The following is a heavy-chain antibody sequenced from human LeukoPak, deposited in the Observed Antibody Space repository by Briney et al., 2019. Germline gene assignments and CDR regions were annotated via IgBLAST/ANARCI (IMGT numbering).Heavy chain of an antibody. J-gene: IGHJ4*02. CDR3: ARRAGAYSHPYDY. D-gene: IGHD4/OR15-4a*01. V-gene: IGHV3-53*01. CDR1: GFTVSSNS. Sequence: GGSLRLSCTVSGFTVSSNSMSWVRQAPGKGLEWVSFIYSDNTHYSDPVEGRFTISRDNSKNTLYLQMNSLRAEDTAVYYCARRAGAYSHPYDYWGQGTLVTVSS. CDR2: IYSDNT.